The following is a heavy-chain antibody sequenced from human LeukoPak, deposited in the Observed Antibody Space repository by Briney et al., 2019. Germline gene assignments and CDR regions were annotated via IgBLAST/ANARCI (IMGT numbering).Heavy chain of an antibody. CDR3: AKDVYYGMDV. V-gene: IGHV3-30*18. J-gene: IGHJ6*02. Sequence: PGRSLRLSCAASGFTFSSYGMHWVRQAPGRGLEWVAGISYDGSNKYYADSVKGRFTISRDNSKNTLYLQMNSLRAEDTAVYYCAKDVYYGMDVWGQGTTVTVSS. CDR1: GFTFSSYG. CDR2: ISYDGSNK.